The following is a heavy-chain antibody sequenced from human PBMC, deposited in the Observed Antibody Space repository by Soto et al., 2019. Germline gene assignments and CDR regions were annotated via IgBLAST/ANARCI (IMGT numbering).Heavy chain of an antibody. J-gene: IGHJ3*02. CDR1: GFTVSSNY. D-gene: IGHD6-13*01. V-gene: IGHV3-66*01. CDR2: IYSGGST. CDR3: ARERRIAAAGTPATYAVDI. Sequence: GGSLRLSCAASGFTVSSNYMSWVRQAPGKGLEWVSVIYSGGSTSYADCVKGRFTISRHNSKNTLYLQMNSLRAEDTAVYYCARERRIAAAGTPATYAVDIWGQGTMVTVSS.